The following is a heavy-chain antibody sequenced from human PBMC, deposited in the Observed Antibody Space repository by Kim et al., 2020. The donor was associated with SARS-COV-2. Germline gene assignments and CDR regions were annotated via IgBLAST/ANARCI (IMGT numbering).Heavy chain of an antibody. J-gene: IGHJ3*02. CDR3: ARGGIAAAGRNWAFDI. D-gene: IGHD6-13*01. Sequence: ASVKVSCKASGYTFTSYDINWVRQATGQGLEWMGWMNPNSGNTGYAQKFQGRVTMTRNTSISTAYMELSSLRSEDTAVYYCARGGIAAAGRNWAFDIWGQGTMVTVSS. CDR2: MNPNSGNT. CDR1: GYTFTSYD. V-gene: IGHV1-8*01.